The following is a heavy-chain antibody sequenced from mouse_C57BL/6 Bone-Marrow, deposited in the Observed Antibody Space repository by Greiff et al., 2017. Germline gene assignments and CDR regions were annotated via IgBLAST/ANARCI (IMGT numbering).Heavy chain of an antibody. Sequence: DVQLVESGGDLVKPGGSLKLSCAASGFTFSSYGMSWVRQTPDKRLEWVATISSGGSYTYYPASVKGRFTISRDNAKNTLYLQMSSLKSEDTAMYYCARPYVRFAYWGQGTLVTVSA. CDR2: ISSGGSYT. CDR1: GFTFSSYG. J-gene: IGHJ3*01. V-gene: IGHV5-6*01. CDR3: ARPYVRFAY. D-gene: IGHD2-12*01.